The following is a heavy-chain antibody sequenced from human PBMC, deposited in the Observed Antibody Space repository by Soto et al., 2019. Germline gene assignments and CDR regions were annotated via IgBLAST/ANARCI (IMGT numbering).Heavy chain of an antibody. Sequence: GGSLRLSCAASGFIFSSYWMHWVRQAPGKGLVWVSRINSDGSTTSYADSVKGRFTISRDNAKNTLYLQMNSLRAEDTAVYYCARVDYGAYYFDYWGQGTLVTVSS. J-gene: IGHJ4*02. CDR1: GFIFSSYW. CDR3: ARVDYGAYYFDY. CDR2: INSDGSTT. V-gene: IGHV3-74*01. D-gene: IGHD3-10*01.